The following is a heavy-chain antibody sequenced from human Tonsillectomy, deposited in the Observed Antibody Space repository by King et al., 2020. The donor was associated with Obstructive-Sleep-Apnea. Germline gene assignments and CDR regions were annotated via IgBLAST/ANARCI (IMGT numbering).Heavy chain of an antibody. J-gene: IGHJ3*02. CDR2: IWYDGSNK. V-gene: IGHV3-33*01. D-gene: IGHD2-8*02. CDR3: ARDFAGSGPTLDAFDI. CDR1: GFTFSSYG. Sequence: QLVQSGGGVVQPGRSLRLSCAASGFTFSSYGMHWVRQAPGKGLEWVAVIWYDGSNKYYADSVKGRFTISRDNSKNTLYLQMNSLRAEDTAVYYCARDFAGSGPTLDAFDIWGQGTMVTVSS.